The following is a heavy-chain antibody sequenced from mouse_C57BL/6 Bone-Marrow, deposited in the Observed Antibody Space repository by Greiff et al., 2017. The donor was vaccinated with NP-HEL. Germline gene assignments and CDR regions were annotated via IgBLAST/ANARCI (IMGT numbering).Heavy chain of an antibody. V-gene: IGHV7-3*01. CDR1: GFTFTDYY. Sequence: EVQLVESGGGLVQPGGSLSLSCAASGFTFTDYYMSWVRQPPGKALEWVGFIRHNAHGYTIEYSASVKGRFTISRDHSQSFLYLQRNALRAEDSATYYCARSIDYDYADDPFYGMDYWGQGTSVTVSS. CDR3: ARSIDYDYADDPFYGMDY. J-gene: IGHJ4*01. CDR2: IRHNAHGYTI. D-gene: IGHD2-4*01.